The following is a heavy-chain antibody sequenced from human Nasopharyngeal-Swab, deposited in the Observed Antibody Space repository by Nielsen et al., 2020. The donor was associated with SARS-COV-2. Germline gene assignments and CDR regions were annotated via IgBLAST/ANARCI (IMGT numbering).Heavy chain of an antibody. J-gene: IGHJ4*02. CDR1: GFTFSSYA. CDR2: IWYDGSNK. V-gene: IGHV3-30*02. CDR3: AKPQYDSSGYYYEGYFDY. Sequence: GGSLRLSCAASGFTFSSYAMSWVRQAPGKGLEWVAVIWYDGSNKYYADSVKGRFTISRDNSKNTLYLQMNSLRAEDTAVYYCAKPQYDSSGYYYEGYFDYWGQGTLVTVSS. D-gene: IGHD3-22*01.